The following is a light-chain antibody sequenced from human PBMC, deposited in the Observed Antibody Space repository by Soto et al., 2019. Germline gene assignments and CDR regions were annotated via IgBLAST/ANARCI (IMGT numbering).Light chain of an antibody. V-gene: IGKV1-5*03. J-gene: IGKJ1*01. CDR3: QQYNTYSWT. Sequence: DLQMTQSPSNLSASAGDRFTRTCRASQTVNVFLAWYQQKKGKAPKXXIQKASTLETGVPSRFSGSGSGTDFDLTISGLQTDDFATYYCQQYNTYSWTFGQGTKVDIK. CDR1: QTVNVF. CDR2: KAS.